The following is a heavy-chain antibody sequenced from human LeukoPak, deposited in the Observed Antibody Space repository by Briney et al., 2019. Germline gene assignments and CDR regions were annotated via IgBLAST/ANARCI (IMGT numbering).Heavy chain of an antibody. CDR3: ARGGGYCSGGSCYSGIPDY. Sequence: GGSLRLSCAASGFTFSSYSMNWVREAPGKGLEWVSYISSSSSTIYYADSVKGRFTISRDNAKNSLYLQMNSLRAEDTAVYYCARGGGYCSGGSCYSGIPDYWGQGTLVTVSS. CDR1: GFTFSSYS. CDR2: ISSSSSTI. J-gene: IGHJ4*02. D-gene: IGHD2-15*01. V-gene: IGHV3-48*01.